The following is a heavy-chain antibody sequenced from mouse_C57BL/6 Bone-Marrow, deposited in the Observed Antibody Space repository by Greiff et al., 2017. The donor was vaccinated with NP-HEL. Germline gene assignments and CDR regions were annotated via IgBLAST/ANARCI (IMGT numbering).Heavy chain of an antibody. CDR3: AREAYYYGSSSMDY. CDR1: GYTFTSYG. D-gene: IGHD1-1*01. Sequence: QVQLQQSGAELARPGASVKLSCKASGYTFTSYGISWVKQRTGQGLEWIGEIYPRSGNTYYNAKFKGKATLTADKSSSTAYMELRSLTSEDSAVYFCAREAYYYGSSSMDYWGQGTSVTVSS. J-gene: IGHJ4*01. CDR2: IYPRSGNT. V-gene: IGHV1-81*01.